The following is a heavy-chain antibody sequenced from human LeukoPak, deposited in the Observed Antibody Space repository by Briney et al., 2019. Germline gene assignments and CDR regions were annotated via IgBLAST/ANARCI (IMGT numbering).Heavy chain of an antibody. J-gene: IGHJ3*02. Sequence: GRSLRLSCAASGFTFSSYAMHWVRQAPGKGLEWVAVISYDGSNKYYADSVKGRFTISRDNSKNTLYLQMNSLRAEDTAVYYCARSYGDYVGTFDAFDIWGQGTMVTVSS. CDR2: ISYDGSNK. D-gene: IGHD4-17*01. V-gene: IGHV3-30*04. CDR1: GFTFSSYA. CDR3: ARSYGDYVGTFDAFDI.